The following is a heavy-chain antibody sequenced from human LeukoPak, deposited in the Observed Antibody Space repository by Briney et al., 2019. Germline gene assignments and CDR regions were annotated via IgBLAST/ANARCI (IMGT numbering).Heavy chain of an antibody. V-gene: IGHV3-33*06. D-gene: IGHD2-21*02. CDR1: GFTFSSYG. J-gene: IGHJ3*02. CDR2: IWYDGSNK. Sequence: GGSLRLSRAASGFTFSSYGMHWVRQAPGKGLEWVAVIWYDGSNKYYADSVKGRFTISRDNSKNTLYLQMSSLRAEDTAVYYCAKDQETCGGDCNPDAFDIWGQGTMVTVSS. CDR3: AKDQETCGGDCNPDAFDI.